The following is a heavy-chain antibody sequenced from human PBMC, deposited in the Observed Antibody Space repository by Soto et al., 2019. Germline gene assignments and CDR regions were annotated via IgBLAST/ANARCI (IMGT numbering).Heavy chain of an antibody. D-gene: IGHD6-25*01. Sequence: GGSLRLSCXASXLTFSXYXXHXXXQAPGRGLEWLTXISFDGRAEDYAESVKGRFTISRDNSKNTLYLPMNSLRAEDSGVYYCAKGYGGQRLTRGDAFDFWGQGTLVTVSS. V-gene: IGHV3-30*18. CDR2: ISFDGRAE. CDR3: AKGYGGQRLTRGDAFDF. CDR1: XLTFSXYX. J-gene: IGHJ3*01.